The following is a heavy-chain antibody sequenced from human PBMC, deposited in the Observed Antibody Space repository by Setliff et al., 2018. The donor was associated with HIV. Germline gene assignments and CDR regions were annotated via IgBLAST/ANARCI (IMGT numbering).Heavy chain of an antibody. CDR1: GYMFIAYG. CDR2: IGPYNGRT. D-gene: IGHD3-16*01. Sequence: ASVKVSCKTSGYMFIAYGMSWVRRAPGQGLEWRGWIGPYNGRTEYAQEFQGRVSLTIDTSASTAYMELRSLRSDDTAVYYCARYDGGYNYAEAFDVWGQGTMVTVSS. CDR3: ARYDGGYNYAEAFDV. V-gene: IGHV1-18*01. J-gene: IGHJ3*01.